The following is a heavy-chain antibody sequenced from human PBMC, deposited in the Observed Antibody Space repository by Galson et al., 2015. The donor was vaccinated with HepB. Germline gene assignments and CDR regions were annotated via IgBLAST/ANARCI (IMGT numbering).Heavy chain of an antibody. CDR2: FDPEDGET. CDR1: GYTLTELS. Sequence: SVKVSCKVSGYTLTELSMHWVRQAPGKGLEWMGGFDPEDGETIYAQKFQGRVTMTEDTSTDTAYMELSSLRSEDTAVYYCATDRTATSPGEYYYYGMDVWGQGTLVTVSS. CDR3: ATDRTATSPGEYYYYGMDV. D-gene: IGHD5-24*01. V-gene: IGHV1-24*01. J-gene: IGHJ6*02.